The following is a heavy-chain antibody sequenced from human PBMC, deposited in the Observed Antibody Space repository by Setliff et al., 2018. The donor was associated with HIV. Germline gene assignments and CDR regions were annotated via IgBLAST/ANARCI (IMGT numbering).Heavy chain of an antibody. Sequence: PSETLSLTCTVSGDSIGDYYGNWIRQPAGKGLEWIGRVYASAYSNYNPSLKSRVTMSVDTSQNQFSLKWRSVNAADTAVYYCARDWVTRSNYYGSGSPWYFDFWGRGILVTVSS. D-gene: IGHD3-10*01. V-gene: IGHV4-4*07. J-gene: IGHJ2*01. CDR1: GDSIGDYY. CDR3: ARDWVTRSNYYGSGSPWYFDF. CDR2: VYASAYS.